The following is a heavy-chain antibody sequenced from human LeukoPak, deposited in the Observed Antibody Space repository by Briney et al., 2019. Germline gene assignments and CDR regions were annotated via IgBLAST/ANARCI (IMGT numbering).Heavy chain of an antibody. D-gene: IGHD4-17*01. Sequence: PSETLSLTCTVSGSSFNSYYWSWIRQPAEKGLEWIGRIHTSGSADYSPSLQSRVTISVDMSKKEFSLKLTSVTPAHTAVYYCARDIVYLIDEDYGWGQGTLVTVSS. CDR2: IHTSGSA. CDR3: ARDIVYLIDEDYG. V-gene: IGHV4-4*07. J-gene: IGHJ4*02. CDR1: GSSFNSYY.